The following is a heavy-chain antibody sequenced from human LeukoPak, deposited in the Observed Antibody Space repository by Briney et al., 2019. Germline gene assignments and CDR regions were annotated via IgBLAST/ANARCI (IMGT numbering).Heavy chain of an antibody. CDR1: GYSFTSFG. Sequence: GASVKVSCKAFGYSFTSFGVGWVRQAPGQGLEWMGWSSAYNGNTKSAQKFQGRVIMTTDTSTNTAYMELRSLRSDDTAVFYCVRDLGVDTSMIFFDYWGQGTLVTVSS. V-gene: IGHV1-18*01. CDR2: SSAYNGNT. J-gene: IGHJ4*02. D-gene: IGHD5-18*01. CDR3: VRDLGVDTSMIFFDY.